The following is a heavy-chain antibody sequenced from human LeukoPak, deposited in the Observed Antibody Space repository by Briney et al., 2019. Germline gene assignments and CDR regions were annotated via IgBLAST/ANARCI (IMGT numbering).Heavy chain of an antibody. CDR3: ARDRGSTGYYYLDS. V-gene: IGHV4-59*02. J-gene: IGHJ4*02. CDR2: TYHTGST. CDR1: GGPVTEYY. D-gene: IGHD1-26*01. Sequence: PSETLSLTCSVSGGPVTEYYWSWIRQPPGEGLEWIGYTYHTGSTNYSPSLKSRVTMSVDAFRNQFSLKLVSVTAADTAVYYCARDRGSTGYYYLDSWGQGILVTVSS.